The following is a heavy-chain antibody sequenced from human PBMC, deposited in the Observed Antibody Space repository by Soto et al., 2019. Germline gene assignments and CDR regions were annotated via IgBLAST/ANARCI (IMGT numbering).Heavy chain of an antibody. CDR3: ARESLNNWNPVEFDP. Sequence: GGSLRLSCAASGFTFSSYSMNWVRQAPGKGLEWVSSISSSSSYIYYADSVKGRFTISGDNAKNSLYLQMNSLRAEDTAVYYCARESLNNWNPVEFDPWGQGTLVTVSS. CDR2: ISSSSSYI. J-gene: IGHJ5*02. CDR1: GFTFSSYS. V-gene: IGHV3-21*01. D-gene: IGHD1-20*01.